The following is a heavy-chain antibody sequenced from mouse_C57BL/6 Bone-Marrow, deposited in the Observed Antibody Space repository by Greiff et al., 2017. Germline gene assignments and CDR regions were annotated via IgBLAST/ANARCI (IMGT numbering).Heavy chain of an antibody. CDR3: ARGTGVDY. Sequence: QVQLQQSGAELVRPGTSVKVSCKASGYAFTNYLIEWVKQRPGQGLEWIGVINPGSGGTNYNEKFKGKATLTADKSSSTAYMQLSSLTSEDSAVYFCARGTGVDYWGQGTSGTVSS. CDR2: INPGSGGT. CDR1: GYAFTNYL. V-gene: IGHV1-54*01. J-gene: IGHJ4*01. D-gene: IGHD3-3*01.